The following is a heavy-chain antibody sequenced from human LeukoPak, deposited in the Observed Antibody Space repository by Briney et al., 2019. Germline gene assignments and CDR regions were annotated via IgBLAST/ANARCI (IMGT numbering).Heavy chain of an antibody. Sequence: GGSLRLSCVVSGFMSGSYPMTWVRQEPRKGLEWLSTVSGRGDSTYYAESVKGRFTISRDTSKNTVYLQMNSLRAEDTALYYCAKGYRRGWYVGGNFDYWGQGTPVTVSS. V-gene: IGHV3-23*01. CDR3: AKGYRRGWYVGGNFDY. CDR1: GFMSGSYP. D-gene: IGHD6-19*01. CDR2: VSGRGDST. J-gene: IGHJ4*02.